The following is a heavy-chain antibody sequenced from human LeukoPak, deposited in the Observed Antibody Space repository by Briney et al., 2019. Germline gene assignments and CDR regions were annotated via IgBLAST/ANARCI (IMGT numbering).Heavy chain of an antibody. Sequence: ASVKVSCKASGYTFTSYGISWVRQAPGQGLEWMGWISAYNGNTNYAQKLQGRVTMTTDASTSTAYMELRSLRSDDTAVYYCARAGITMVRGVIISPLGYWGQGTLVTVSS. CDR1: GYTFTSYG. CDR3: ARAGITMVRGVIISPLGY. CDR2: ISAYNGNT. V-gene: IGHV1-18*01. J-gene: IGHJ4*02. D-gene: IGHD3-10*01.